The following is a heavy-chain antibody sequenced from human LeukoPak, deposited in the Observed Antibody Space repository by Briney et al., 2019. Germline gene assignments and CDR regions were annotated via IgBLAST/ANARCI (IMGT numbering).Heavy chain of an antibody. V-gene: IGHV3-49*04. CDR1: GFTFGDYA. D-gene: IGHD3-22*01. Sequence: GGSLRLSCTASGFTFGDYAMSWVRQAPGKGLEWVGFIRSKAYGGTTEYAASVKGRFTISRDDSKSIAYLQMNSLKTEDTAVYYCTSSPHYYYDSSGYYTKDYWGQGTLVTVSS. CDR2: IRSKAYGGTT. CDR3: TSSPHYYYDSSGYYTKDY. J-gene: IGHJ4*02.